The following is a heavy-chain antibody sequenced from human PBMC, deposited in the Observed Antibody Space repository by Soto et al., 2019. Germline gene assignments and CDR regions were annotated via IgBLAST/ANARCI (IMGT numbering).Heavy chain of an antibody. CDR1: GFTLSSYA. V-gene: IGHV3-23*01. CDR2: ISGSGGST. CDR3: AKDFSITIFGVVPGGFDP. J-gene: IGHJ5*02. D-gene: IGHD3-3*01. Sequence: GGSLRLSCAASGFTLSSYAMSWVRQSPGKGLEWVSAISGSGGSTYYADSVKGRFTISRDNSRNTLYLQMNSLRAEDTAVYYCAKDFSITIFGVVPGGFDPWGQGTLVTVSS.